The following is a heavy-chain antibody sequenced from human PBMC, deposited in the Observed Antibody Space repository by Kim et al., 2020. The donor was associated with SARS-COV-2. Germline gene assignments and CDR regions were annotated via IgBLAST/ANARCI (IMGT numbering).Heavy chain of an antibody. J-gene: IGHJ6*02. V-gene: IGHV5-51*01. Sequence: YSPSFQGQVTISADKSISTAYLQWSSLKASDTAMYYCARGKKYYYYGMDVWGQGTTVTVSS. CDR3: ARGKKYYYYGMDV.